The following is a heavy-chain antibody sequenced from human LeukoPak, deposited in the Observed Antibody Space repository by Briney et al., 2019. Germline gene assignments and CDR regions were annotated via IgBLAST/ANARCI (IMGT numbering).Heavy chain of an antibody. CDR3: ARLPSGSSPFDY. V-gene: IGHV4-59*08. Sequence: SETLSLTCTVSGGSISNYYWTWIRQSPGKGLEWIGYIYSSGSTKYNPSLKSRVTISVDTSKNQVSLNLSSVTAADTALYYCARLPSGSSPFDYWGQGTLVTVSS. CDR2: IYSSGST. J-gene: IGHJ4*02. CDR1: GGSISNYY. D-gene: IGHD3-10*01.